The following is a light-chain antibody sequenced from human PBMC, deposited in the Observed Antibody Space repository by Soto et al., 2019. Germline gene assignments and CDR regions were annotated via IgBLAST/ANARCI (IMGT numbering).Light chain of an antibody. J-gene: IGKJ2*01. CDR2: AAT. Sequence: DIQMTQSPSSLSASLGDRVTITCRASQSINNYLNWYQQEEGKAPNLLIYAATSLQSGVPSRFSGSGSRTEFTLTISSLQPGDFATYYCQPSYNAPYTFGLWTKFEIK. CDR3: QPSYNAPYT. V-gene: IGKV1-39*01. CDR1: QSINNY.